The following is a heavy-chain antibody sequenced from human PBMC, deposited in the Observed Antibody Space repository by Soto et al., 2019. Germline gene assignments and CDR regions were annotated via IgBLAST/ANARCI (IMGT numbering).Heavy chain of an antibody. CDR3: ARDIRGYSRAFDY. J-gene: IGHJ4*02. CDR1: GDSVSSDNYY. CDR2: IYSSGST. V-gene: IGHV4-61*01. D-gene: IGHD5-18*01. Sequence: PSETLSLTCTVSGDSVSSDNYYWTCMRQPPGKGLEWIGYIYSSGSTKYNPSLKSRVTISLDTSSNQFSLKLTSVTAADTAVYYCARDIRGYSRAFDYWGQGTLGTVSS.